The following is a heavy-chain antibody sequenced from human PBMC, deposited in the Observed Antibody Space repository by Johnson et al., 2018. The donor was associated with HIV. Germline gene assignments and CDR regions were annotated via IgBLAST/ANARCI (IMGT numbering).Heavy chain of an antibody. CDR3: ARVKSYGNWGSRKGGRESRAAFDI. D-gene: IGHD7-27*01. CDR2: IKQDGSEK. J-gene: IGHJ3*02. Sequence: VQLVESGGGLVQPGGSLRLSCAASGFTFSSYWMSWVRQAPGKGLEWVANIKQDGSEKYYVASVKGRFTISRDNAKHSLYLQMNSLRAEDTAVYYCARVKSYGNWGSRKGGRESRAAFDIWGQGTMVTVSS. V-gene: IGHV3-7*01. CDR1: GFTFSSYW.